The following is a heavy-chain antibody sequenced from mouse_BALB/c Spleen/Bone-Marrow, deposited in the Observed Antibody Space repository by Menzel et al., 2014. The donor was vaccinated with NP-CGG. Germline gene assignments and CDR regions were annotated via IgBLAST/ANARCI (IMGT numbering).Heavy chain of an antibody. CDR1: GYTFTDYN. V-gene: IGHV1S29*02. CDR3: ARESSAGYYFDY. Sequence: EVHLVESGPELVKPGASVKISCKASGYTFTDYNMHWVKQSHGKSLEWIGYIYPYNGGTGYNQKFKSKATLTVDNSSSTAYMEPRSLTSEDSAVYYCARESSAGYYFDYWGQGTTLTVSS. D-gene: IGHD3-2*02. CDR2: IYPYNGGT. J-gene: IGHJ2*01.